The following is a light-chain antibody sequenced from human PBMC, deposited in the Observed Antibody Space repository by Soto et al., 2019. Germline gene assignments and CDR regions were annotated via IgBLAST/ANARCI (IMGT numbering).Light chain of an antibody. Sequence: QSALTQPASVSGSPGQSITISCTGTSSDVGSYNYVSWYQQYPGKAPKLMIYDVSNRPSGVSYRFSGSKSGNTASLTISGLQAEDEADFYCSSYTTSSPHVAFGGGTKVTVL. CDR2: DVS. CDR1: SSDVGSYNY. V-gene: IGLV2-14*01. J-gene: IGLJ2*01. CDR3: SSYTTSSPHVA.